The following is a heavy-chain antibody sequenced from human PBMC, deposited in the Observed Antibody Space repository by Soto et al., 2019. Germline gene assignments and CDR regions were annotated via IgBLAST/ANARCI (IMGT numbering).Heavy chain of an antibody. Sequence: SETLSLTCTVSGGSISSSSYYWGWIRQPPGKGLEWIGSIYYSGSTYYNPSLKSRVTISVDTSKNQFSLKLSSVTVADTAVYYCARLRDSSSSGTWFDPWGQGTLVTVSS. CDR2: IYYSGST. CDR3: ARLRDSSSSGTWFDP. CDR1: GGSISSSSYY. V-gene: IGHV4-39*01. J-gene: IGHJ5*02. D-gene: IGHD6-6*01.